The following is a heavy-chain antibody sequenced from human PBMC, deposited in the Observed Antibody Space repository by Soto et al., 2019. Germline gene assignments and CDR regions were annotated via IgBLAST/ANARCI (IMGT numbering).Heavy chain of an antibody. CDR1: GGSFSGYY. Sequence: SETLSLTCAVYGGSFSGYYWSWIRQPPGKGLEWIGEINHSGSTNYNPSLKSRVTISVDTSKNQFSLKLSSVTATDTAVYYCARGEREVVAATPYYFDYWGQGTLVTVSS. J-gene: IGHJ4*02. CDR3: ARGEREVVAATPYYFDY. V-gene: IGHV4-34*01. D-gene: IGHD2-15*01. CDR2: INHSGST.